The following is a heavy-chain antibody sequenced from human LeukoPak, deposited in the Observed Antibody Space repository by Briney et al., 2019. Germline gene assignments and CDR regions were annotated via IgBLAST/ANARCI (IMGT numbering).Heavy chain of an antibody. Sequence: ASVKVSCTASGGTFRSNAISWVRQAPGQRLEWMGWINAGNGNTKYSQKFQGRVTITRDTSASTAYMELSSLRSEDTAVYYCARDRDGSYLDYWGQGTLVTVSS. J-gene: IGHJ4*02. V-gene: IGHV1-3*01. CDR1: GGTFRSNA. CDR2: INAGNGNT. CDR3: ARDRDGSYLDY. D-gene: IGHD1-26*01.